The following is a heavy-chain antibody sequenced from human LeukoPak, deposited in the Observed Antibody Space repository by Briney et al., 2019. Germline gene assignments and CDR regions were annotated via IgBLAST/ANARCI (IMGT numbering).Heavy chain of an antibody. J-gene: IGHJ4*02. CDR2: FSRDGSDV. V-gene: IGHV3-48*03. CDR3: ARGRLIGLESFFDL. Sequence: GGSLRLSCAASGFTFSKYEMHRVRQAPGKGLEWVAYFSRDGSDVYYADSARGRFTISSDNAENSVGLQMNSLRDEDTAVYFCARGRLIGLESFFDLWGQGTLVTVSS. D-gene: IGHD3-22*01. CDR1: GFTFSKYE.